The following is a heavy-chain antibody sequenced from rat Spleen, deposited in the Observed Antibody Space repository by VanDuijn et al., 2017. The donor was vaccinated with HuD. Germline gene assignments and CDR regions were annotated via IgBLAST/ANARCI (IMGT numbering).Heavy chain of an antibody. CDR3: TRWDYSSYPDY. J-gene: IGHJ2*01. V-gene: IGHV3-1*01. CDR1: GYSITSNY. D-gene: IGHD1-8*01. Sequence: EVQLQESGPGLVKPSQSLSLTCSVTGYSITSNYWGWIRKFPGNKMEWMGYISYSGSTNYNPSLKSRNSITRDTSKNQFFLQLNSVTTEDTATYYWTRWDYSSYPDYWGQGVMVTVSS. CDR2: ISYSGST.